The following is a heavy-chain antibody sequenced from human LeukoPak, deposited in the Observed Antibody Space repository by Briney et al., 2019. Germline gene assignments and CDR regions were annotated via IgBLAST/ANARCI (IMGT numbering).Heavy chain of an antibody. Sequence: GGSLRLSCAASGFTFSDYYMSWIRQAPGKGLEWVSYISSSGSTIYYADSVKGRFTISRDNAKNSLYLQMNSLRAEDTAVYCCTRREYPDAFNIWGQGTMVTVSS. CDR3: TRREYPDAFNI. V-gene: IGHV3-11*04. CDR2: ISSSGSTI. J-gene: IGHJ3*02. D-gene: IGHD2-2*01. CDR1: GFTFSDYY.